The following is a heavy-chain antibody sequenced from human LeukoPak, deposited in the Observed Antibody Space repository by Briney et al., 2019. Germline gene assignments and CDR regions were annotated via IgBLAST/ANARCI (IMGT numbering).Heavy chain of an antibody. Sequence: GGSLRLSCAASGFTFTTYWMHWVRQAPGKGLVWVSHINSDGSITSYADSVKGRFTISRDNSKNTLYLQMNSLRAEDTAVYYCAKDQGTVTFDYWGQGTLVTVSS. V-gene: IGHV3-74*01. CDR3: AKDQGTVTFDY. D-gene: IGHD4-11*01. J-gene: IGHJ4*02. CDR1: GFTFTTYW. CDR2: INSDGSIT.